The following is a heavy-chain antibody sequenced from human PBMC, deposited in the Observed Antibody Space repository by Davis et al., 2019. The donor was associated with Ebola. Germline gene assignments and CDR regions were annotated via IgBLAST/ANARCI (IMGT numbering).Heavy chain of an antibody. CDR1: GGSVSSGSYY. V-gene: IGHV4-61*01. CDR2: IYYSGST. CDR3: ARRGTSSWYAGWFDP. Sequence: MPLETLSLTCTVSGGSVSSGSYYWSWIRQPPGKGLEWIGYIYYSGSTNYNPSLKSRVTISVDTSKNQFSLKLSSVTAADTAMYYCARRGTSSWYAGWFDPWGQGTLVTVSS. D-gene: IGHD6-13*01. J-gene: IGHJ5*02.